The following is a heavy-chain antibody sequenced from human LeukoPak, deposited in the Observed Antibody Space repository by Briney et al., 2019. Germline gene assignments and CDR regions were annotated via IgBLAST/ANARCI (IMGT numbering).Heavy chain of an antibody. J-gene: IGHJ4*02. CDR1: GFTVSDYY. D-gene: IGHD5-24*01. CDR2: ISSSGSTI. Sequence: GGSLRLSCAASGFTVSDYYMSWIRQAPGKGLEWVSYISSSGSTIYYADSVKGRFTISRDNAKNSLYLQMNSLRAEDTAVYYCARERLIGGYNQDYFDYWGQGTLVTVSS. CDR3: ARERLIGGYNQDYFDY. V-gene: IGHV3-11*01.